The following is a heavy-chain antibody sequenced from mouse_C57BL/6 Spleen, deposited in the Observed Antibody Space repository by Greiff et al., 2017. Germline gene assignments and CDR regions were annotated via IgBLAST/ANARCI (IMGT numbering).Heavy chain of an antibody. V-gene: IGHV5-15*01. CDR3: ARQGTTVVEYFDV. CDR2: ISNLAYSI. D-gene: IGHD1-1*01. J-gene: IGHJ1*03. CDR1: GFTFSDYG. Sequence: EVKVVESGGGLVQPGGSLKLSCAASGFTFSDYGMAWVRQAPRKGPEWVAFISNLAYSIYYADTVTGRFTISRENAKNTLYLEMSSLRSEDTAMYYCARQGTTVVEYFDVWGTGTTVTVSS.